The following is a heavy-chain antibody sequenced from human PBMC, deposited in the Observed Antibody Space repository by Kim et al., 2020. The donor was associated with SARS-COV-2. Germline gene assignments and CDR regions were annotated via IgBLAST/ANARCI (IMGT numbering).Heavy chain of an antibody. CDR2: IKPDGSDK. CDR3: ARFPGGNGWAYFDY. V-gene: IGHV3-7*03. J-gene: IGHJ4*02. D-gene: IGHD6-19*01. Sequence: GGSLRLSCAASGFTFSSYWMDWVRQAPGKGLEWVANIKPDGSDKYYVDSVEGRFTISRDNTKNSLFLQMNSPRDEDTAVYYCARFPGGNGWAYFDYWGPG. CDR1: GFTFSSYW.